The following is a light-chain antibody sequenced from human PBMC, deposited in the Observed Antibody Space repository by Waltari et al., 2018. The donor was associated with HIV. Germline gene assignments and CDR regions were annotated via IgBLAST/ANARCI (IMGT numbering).Light chain of an antibody. CDR1: STDIGTYNF. CDR2: DVT. V-gene: IGLV2-8*01. J-gene: IGLJ2*01. Sequence: QSALTQPPSASGSPGQSVAISCTGSSTDIGTYNFVSWYQHHPGKAPKLLIYDVTRRPPGIPDRFYGTKSGYTASLTVSDLQVEDEADYYCVSYTEKDTFLLFGGGTKLAV. CDR3: VSYTEKDTFLL.